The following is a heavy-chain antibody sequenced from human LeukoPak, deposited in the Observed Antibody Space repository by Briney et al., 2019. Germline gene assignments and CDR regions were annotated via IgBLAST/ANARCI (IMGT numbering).Heavy chain of an antibody. CDR1: GGSISSSSYY. D-gene: IGHD2-15*01. CDR2: IYYSGST. Sequence: SETLSLTCTVSGGSISSSSYYWGWIRQPPAKGLEWIGSIYYSGSTYYNPSLKSRVTISVDTSKNQFSLKLSSVTAADTAVYYCARQLHRYCSGGSCYFDYWGQGTLVTVSS. CDR3: ARQLHRYCSGGSCYFDY. J-gene: IGHJ4*02. V-gene: IGHV4-39*01.